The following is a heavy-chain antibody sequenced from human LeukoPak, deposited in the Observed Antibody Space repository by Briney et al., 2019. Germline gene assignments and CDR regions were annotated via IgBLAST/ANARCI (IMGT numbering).Heavy chain of an antibody. CDR1: GFTFNSYN. J-gene: IGHJ4*02. CDR2: IRYDGSNK. D-gene: IGHD2-15*01. CDR3: AKTAAIVVVVAANDY. Sequence: GGSLRLSCAASGFTFNSYNMNWVRQAPGKGLEWVAFIRYDGSNKYYADSVKGRFTISRDNPKNTLYLQMNSLRAEDTAVYYCAKTAAIVVVVAANDYWGQGTLVTVSS. V-gene: IGHV3-30*02.